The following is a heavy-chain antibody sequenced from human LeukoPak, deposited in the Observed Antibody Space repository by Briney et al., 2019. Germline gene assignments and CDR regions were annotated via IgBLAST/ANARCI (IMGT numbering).Heavy chain of an antibody. CDR2: IIPILGIA. D-gene: IGHD1-14*01. Sequence: ASVKVSCKASGGTFSSYTISWVRQAPGQGLEWMGRIIPILGIANYAQKFQGRVTITADKSTSTAYMELSSLRSEDTAVYYWARCPVTTNYYYYYMDVWGKGTTVTVSS. J-gene: IGHJ6*03. CDR1: GGTFSSYT. CDR3: ARCPVTTNYYYYYMDV. V-gene: IGHV1-69*02.